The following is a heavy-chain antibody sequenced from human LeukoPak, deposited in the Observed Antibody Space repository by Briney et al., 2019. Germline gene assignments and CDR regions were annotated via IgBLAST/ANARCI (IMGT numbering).Heavy chain of an antibody. D-gene: IGHD1-26*01. CDR3: ARGRSNYYGMDV. CDR1: DGSINSYY. J-gene: IGHJ6*02. CDR2: IYYNGNT. Sequence: SETLSLTCSVSDGSINSYYWNWIRRPPGKGLEWIGYIYYNGNTNYSPSLKSRVTISVDTSKNLFSLKVSSVTAADTAVYYCARGRSNYYGMDVWGQGTTVTVSS. V-gene: IGHV4-59*01.